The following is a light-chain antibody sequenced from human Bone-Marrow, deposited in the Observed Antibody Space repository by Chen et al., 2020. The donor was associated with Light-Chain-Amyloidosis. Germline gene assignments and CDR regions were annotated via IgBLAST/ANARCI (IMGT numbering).Light chain of an antibody. CDR1: SSDVGGDNH. CDR3: SSYTITNTLV. J-gene: IGLJ1*01. V-gene: IGLV2-14*01. CDR2: EVT. Sequence: LTPPAPVPDSPAQPPPFSSTGTSSDVGGDNHVSWYQQHPDKAPKLMIYEVTNRPSWVPDRFSGSKSDNTASLTISGLQTEDEADYFCSSYTITNTLVFGSGTRVTVL.